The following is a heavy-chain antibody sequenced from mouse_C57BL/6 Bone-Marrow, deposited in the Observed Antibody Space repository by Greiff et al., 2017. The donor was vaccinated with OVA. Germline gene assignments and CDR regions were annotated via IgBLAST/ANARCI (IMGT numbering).Heavy chain of an antibody. CDR1: GFTFSSYG. V-gene: IGHV5-6*01. J-gene: IGHJ3*01. CDR3: ARQGVYYGSSRFAY. D-gene: IGHD1-1*01. CDR2: ISSGGSYT. Sequence: EVQGVESGGDLVKPGGSLKLSCAASGFTFSSYGMSWVRQTPDKRLEWVATISSGGSYTYYTDSVKGRFTISRDNAKNTLYLQMSSLKSEDTAMYYCARQGVYYGSSRFAYWGQGTLVTVSA.